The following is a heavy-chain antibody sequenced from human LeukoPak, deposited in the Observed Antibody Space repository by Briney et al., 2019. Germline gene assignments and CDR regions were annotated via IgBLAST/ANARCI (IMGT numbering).Heavy chain of an antibody. J-gene: IGHJ3*02. V-gene: IGHV4-59*08. CDR2: IYYSGST. Sequence: SETLSLTCTVPGGSISSYYWSWIRQPPGKGLEWIGYIYYSGSTNYNPSLKSRVTISVDTSKDQFSLKLSSVTAADTAVYYCATLYCSSTSCYLGAFDIWGQGTMVTVSS. CDR3: ATLYCSSTSCYLGAFDI. D-gene: IGHD2-2*01. CDR1: GGSISSYY.